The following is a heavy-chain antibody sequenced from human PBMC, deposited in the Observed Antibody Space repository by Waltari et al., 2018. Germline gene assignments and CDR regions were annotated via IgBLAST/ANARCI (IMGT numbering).Heavy chain of an antibody. V-gene: IGHV4-39*01. CDR3: ARAMIVVAPSDYFDY. J-gene: IGHJ4*02. CDR2: IYYSGST. Sequence: QLQLQESGPGLVKPSETLSLTCNVSGGSISSSSYYWGWNRQPPGTGLGWFGSIYYSGSTYYNPSLKSRVTISVDTSKNQFSLKLSSVTAADTAVYYCARAMIVVAPSDYFDYWGQGTLVTVSS. D-gene: IGHD3-22*01. CDR1: GGSISSSSYY.